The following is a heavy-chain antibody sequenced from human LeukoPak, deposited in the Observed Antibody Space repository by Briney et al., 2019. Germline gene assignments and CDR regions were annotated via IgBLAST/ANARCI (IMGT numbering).Heavy chain of an antibody. Sequence: PGGSLRLSCAASGFTFSSYSMNWVRQAPGKGLEWVSYISSSSSTIYYAASVKGRFTISRDNAKNSLYLQMNSLRAEDTAVYYCARVPITMVRGVIILFDYWGQGTLVTVSS. J-gene: IGHJ4*02. D-gene: IGHD3-10*01. CDR2: ISSSSSTI. CDR3: ARVPITMVRGVIILFDY. CDR1: GFTFSSYS. V-gene: IGHV3-48*01.